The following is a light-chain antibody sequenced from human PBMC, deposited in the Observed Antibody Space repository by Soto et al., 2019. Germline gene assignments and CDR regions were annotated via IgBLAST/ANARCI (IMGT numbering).Light chain of an antibody. CDR1: SSNIGSNT. Sequence: QSVLTQPPSASGTPGQRVTISCSGSSSNIGSNTVSWYQQLPGTAPKLLIYNNNQRPSGVPDRFSGSKSGTSASLAISGLQSEDEADYYCAAWDASLNGYVFGTGTKLTVL. CDR2: NNN. V-gene: IGLV1-44*01. CDR3: AAWDASLNGYV. J-gene: IGLJ1*01.